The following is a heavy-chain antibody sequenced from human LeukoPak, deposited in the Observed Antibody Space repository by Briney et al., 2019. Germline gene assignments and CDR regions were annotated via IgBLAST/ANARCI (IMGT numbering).Heavy chain of an antibody. J-gene: IGHJ3*02. CDR2: IYYSGST. CDR3: ARRLHYYYDSSGSMSDAFDI. D-gene: IGHD3-22*01. V-gene: IGHV4-59*01. Sequence: KASETLSLTCTVSGGSISSYYWSWIRQPPGKRLEWIGYIYYSGSTNYNPSLKSRVTISVDTSKNQFSLKLSSVTAADTAVYHCARRLHYYYDSSGSMSDAFDIWGQGTMVTVSS. CDR1: GGSISSYY.